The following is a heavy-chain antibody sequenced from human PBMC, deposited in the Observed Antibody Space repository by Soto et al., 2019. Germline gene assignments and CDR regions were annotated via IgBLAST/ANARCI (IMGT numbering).Heavy chain of an antibody. D-gene: IGHD6-19*01. CDR2: IKQDGREK. CDR3: TKVVGLAGQD. Sequence: EVQLEESGGTLVQPGGSLRLSCAASGLTFSNYWMSWVRQAPGKGLXWVANIKQDGREKYYVDSVRGRFTISRDNAKNSLYLQMSSLRAEDTAVYYCTKVVGLAGQDWGQGTLVTVSS. CDR1: GLTFSNYW. J-gene: IGHJ4*02. V-gene: IGHV3-7*01.